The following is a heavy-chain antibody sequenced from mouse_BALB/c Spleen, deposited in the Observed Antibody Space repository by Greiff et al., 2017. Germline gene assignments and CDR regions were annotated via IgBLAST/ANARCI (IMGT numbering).Heavy chain of an antibody. CDR1: GYTFTDYE. Sequence: QVQLKQSGAELVRPGASVTLSCKASGYTFTDYEMHWVKQTPVHGLEWIGAIDPETGGTAYNQKFKGKATLTADKSSSTAYMELRSLTSEDSAVYYCTRSYGYNYWGQGTTLTVSS. CDR3: TRSYGYNY. CDR2: IDPETGGT. V-gene: IGHV1-15*01. D-gene: IGHD1-2*01. J-gene: IGHJ2*01.